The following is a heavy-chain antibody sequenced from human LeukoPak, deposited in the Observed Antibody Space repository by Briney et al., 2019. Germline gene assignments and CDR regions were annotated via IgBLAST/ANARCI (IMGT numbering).Heavy chain of an antibody. V-gene: IGHV3-74*01. J-gene: IGHJ4*02. Sequence: PGGSLRLSCAASGFTFSSSWMHWIRQAPGKGLVWVSRIHSDGIGTSYADSVRGRFTISRDNAKNTVYLQMNSLRAEDTAVYYCARDQGSFDYWGQGTLVTVSS. CDR2: IHSDGIGT. CDR1: GFTFSSSW. CDR3: ARDQGSFDY.